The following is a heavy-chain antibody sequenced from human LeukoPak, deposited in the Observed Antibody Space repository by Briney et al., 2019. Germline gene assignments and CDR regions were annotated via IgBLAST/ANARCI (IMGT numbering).Heavy chain of an antibody. CDR3: ARDPPTRIAVAGTVDY. J-gene: IGHJ4*02. Sequence: GASVKVSCRASGYMFTGYYMHWVRQAPGQGLEWMGWISAYNGNTNYAQKLQGRVTMTTDTSTSTAYMELRSLRSDDTAVYYCARDPPTRIAVAGTVDYWGQGTLVTVSS. D-gene: IGHD6-19*01. CDR1: GYMFTGYY. CDR2: ISAYNGNT. V-gene: IGHV1-18*04.